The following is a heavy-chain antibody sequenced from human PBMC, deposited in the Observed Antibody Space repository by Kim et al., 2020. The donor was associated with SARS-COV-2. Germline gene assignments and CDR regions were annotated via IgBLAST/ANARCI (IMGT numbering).Heavy chain of an antibody. CDR2: INPNSGGT. CDR1: GYTFTGYY. Sequence: ASVKVSCKASGYTFTGYYMHWVRQAPGQGLEWMGWINPNSGGTNYAQKFQGRVTMTRDTSISTAYMELSRLRSDDTAVYYCARDPETAVAGPSGDWFDPWGQGTLVTVSS. D-gene: IGHD6-19*01. V-gene: IGHV1-2*02. CDR3: ARDPETAVAGPSGDWFDP. J-gene: IGHJ5*02.